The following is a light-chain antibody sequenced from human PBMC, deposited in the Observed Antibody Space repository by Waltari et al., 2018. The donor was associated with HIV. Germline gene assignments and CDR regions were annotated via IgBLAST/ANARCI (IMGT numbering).Light chain of an antibody. CDR1: ALPKPY. CDR2: KDS. J-gene: IGLJ3*02. V-gene: IGLV3-25*03. Sequence: SYELTQPPSVSGSPGQTARITFYGDALPKPYAYWYQQKPGQAPVLVKMKDSERPSGIPERFSGSSSGTTVTLTISGGQAEDKADYYCQAADSSGTYKGNWVFGGGTKLTVL. CDR3: QAADSSGTYKGNWV.